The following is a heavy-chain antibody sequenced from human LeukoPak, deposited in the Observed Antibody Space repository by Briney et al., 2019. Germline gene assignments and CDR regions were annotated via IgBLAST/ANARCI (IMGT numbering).Heavy chain of an antibody. CDR3: ARADIVVVVAATRTVAFDI. D-gene: IGHD2-15*01. V-gene: IGHV1-2*02. CDR2: INPNSGGT. J-gene: IGHJ3*02. CDR1: GYTFTGYY. Sequence: GSVKVSCKASGYTFTGYYMHWVRQAPGQGLEWMGWINPNSGGTNYAQKFQGRVTMTRDTSISTAYMELSRLRSDDTAVYYCARADIVVVVAATRTVAFDIWGQGTMVTVSS.